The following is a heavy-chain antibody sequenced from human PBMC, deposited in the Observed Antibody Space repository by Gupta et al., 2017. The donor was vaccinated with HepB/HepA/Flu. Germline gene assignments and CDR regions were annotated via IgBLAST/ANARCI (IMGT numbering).Heavy chain of an antibody. CDR1: GISHTTAGVG. J-gene: IGHJ4*02. CDR2: IYWDNDK. D-gene: IGHD2-15*01. CDR3: AHTYRYCAGGNCYSRLFDY. Sequence: MTLKASGPTLANPPQTLTTTGTFPGISHTTAGVGLRWLRQPTGKALDWLAAIYWDNDKYYRPSLRSRLAITKDTSKNQVALTISNMDPVDTATYYCAHTYRYCAGGNCYSRLFDYWGQGILVTVAS. V-gene: IGHV2-5*02.